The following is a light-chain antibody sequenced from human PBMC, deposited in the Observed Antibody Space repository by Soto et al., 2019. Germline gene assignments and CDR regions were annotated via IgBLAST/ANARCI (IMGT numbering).Light chain of an antibody. CDR1: SSNIGNNY. CDR3: GTWDSSLSAVV. J-gene: IGLJ2*01. V-gene: IGLV1-51*01. Sequence: QSVLTQPPSVSAAPGQKVTITCSGSSSNIGNNYVSWYQQLPGTAPKLLIYDNNKRPSGIPDRFSGSKSGTSATLGITGLQTGDEAHYYSGTWDSSLSAVVFGGGTKVTVL. CDR2: DNN.